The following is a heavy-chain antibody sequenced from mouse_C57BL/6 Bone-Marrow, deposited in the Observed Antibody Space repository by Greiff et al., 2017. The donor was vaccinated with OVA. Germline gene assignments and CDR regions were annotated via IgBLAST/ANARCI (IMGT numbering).Heavy chain of an antibody. CDR1: GFSLTSYG. CDR3: ARPMVTTAMDY. D-gene: IGHD2-2*01. J-gene: IGHJ4*01. Sequence: VQLVESGPGLVQPSQSLSITCTVSGFSLTSYGVHWVRQSPEKGLEWLGVILSGGSTDYNAAFISRLSISKDNSKSQVFFKMNSLQADDTAIYYCARPMVTTAMDYWGQGTSVTVSS. V-gene: IGHV2-2*01. CDR2: ILSGGST.